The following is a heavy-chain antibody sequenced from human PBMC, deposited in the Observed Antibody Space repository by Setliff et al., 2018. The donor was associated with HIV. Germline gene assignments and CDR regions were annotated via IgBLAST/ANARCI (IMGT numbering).Heavy chain of an antibody. D-gene: IGHD6-6*01. Sequence: LSLTCAVYGGSFSGHYWSWIRQPPGKGLEWIGNIHYSGTTYYNPSPRSRLTISLDTSKNQFSLKLSSVTAADTAVYYCARGGRSLAAQTWFDPWGQGTLVTVSS. CDR2: IHYSGTT. CDR1: GGSFSGHY. V-gene: IGHV4-34*01. CDR3: ARGGRSLAAQTWFDP. J-gene: IGHJ5*02.